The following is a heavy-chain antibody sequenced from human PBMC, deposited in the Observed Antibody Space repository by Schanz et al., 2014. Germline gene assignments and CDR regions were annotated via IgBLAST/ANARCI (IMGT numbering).Heavy chain of an antibody. CDR1: GFTFSSYA. V-gene: IGHV3-30-3*01. Sequence: VQLLESGGGLVQPGGSLRLSCAASGFTFSSYAMSWVRQAPGKGLEWVALISNDGSIKYYADSVEGRFTISRDNSKNTHYLQMNSLAADDTAVDFCARAHGNNWYGKGLDYWGQGTQVTVSS. CDR2: ISNDGSIK. CDR3: ARAHGNNWYGKGLDY. J-gene: IGHJ4*02. D-gene: IGHD1-1*01.